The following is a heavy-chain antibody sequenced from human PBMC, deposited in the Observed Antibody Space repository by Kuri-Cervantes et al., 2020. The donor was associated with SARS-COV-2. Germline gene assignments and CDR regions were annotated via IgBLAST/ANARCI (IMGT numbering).Heavy chain of an antibody. V-gene: IGHV4-59*12. CDR3: ARGLHIVVGDYYYGMDV. D-gene: IGHD2-21*01. CDR1: GGSFSGYY. Sequence: GSLRLSCAVYGGSFSGYYWSWIRQPPGKGLEWIGYIYYSGSTNYNPSLKSRVTISVDTSKNQFSLKLSSVTTADTAVYYCARGLHIVVGDYYYGMDVWGQGTAVTVSS. CDR2: IYYSGST. J-gene: IGHJ6*02.